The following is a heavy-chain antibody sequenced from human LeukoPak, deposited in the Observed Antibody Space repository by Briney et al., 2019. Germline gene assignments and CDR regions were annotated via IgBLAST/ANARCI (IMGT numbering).Heavy chain of an antibody. J-gene: IGHJ4*02. CDR2: IRDNSGGT. D-gene: IGHD1-7*01. V-gene: IGHV3-23*01. CDR3: AKGITGTSFEY. Sequence: GGSLRLSCTASGFTFNIYPMSWVRQAPGKGLEWVSSIRDNSGGTYYADSVKGRFTISRDNIKNILYLQTNNLRAEDTAVYYCAKGITGTSFEYWGQGALVIVSS. CDR1: GFTFNIYP.